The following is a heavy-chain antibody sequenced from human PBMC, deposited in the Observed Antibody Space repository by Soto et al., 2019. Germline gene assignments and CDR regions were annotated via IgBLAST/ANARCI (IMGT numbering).Heavy chain of an antibody. CDR1: GFTFGDYA. V-gene: IGHV3-49*05. J-gene: IGHJ6*02. CDR2: IRSKAYGGTT. Sequence: EVQLVESGGGLVKPGRSLRLSCTASGFTFGDYAMSWFRQAPGKGLEWVGFIRSKAYGGTTEYAASVKGRFTISRDDSKSIAYLQMNSLKTEDTAVYYCTRETYYDFWSGYYTGILGYGMDVWGQGTTVTVSS. D-gene: IGHD3-3*01. CDR3: TRETYYDFWSGYYTGILGYGMDV.